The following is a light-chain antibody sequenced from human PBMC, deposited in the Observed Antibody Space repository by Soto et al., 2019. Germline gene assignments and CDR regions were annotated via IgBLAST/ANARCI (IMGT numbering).Light chain of an antibody. CDR3: QQSYSTPPT. CDR1: QDVSGY. CDR2: AAS. Sequence: DRVTITCRASQDVSGYVAWYQQKPGKAPKLLIYAASSLQSGVPSRFSGSGSGTDFTLTISSLQPEDFATYYCQQSYSTPPTFGQGTKVDIK. V-gene: IGKV1-39*01. J-gene: IGKJ1*01.